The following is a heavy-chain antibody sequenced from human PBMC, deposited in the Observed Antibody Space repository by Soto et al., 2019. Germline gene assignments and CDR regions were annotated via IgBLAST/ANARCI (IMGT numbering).Heavy chain of an antibody. D-gene: IGHD1-26*01. Sequence: QVQLQESGPGLVKPSQTLSLTCSVSGASINRGVSYWTWIRQHPGKGLEWIGYISYSGSTYYNPSLKSRLTISVDTSKNQFSLELISATAADTAVYYCAKTSGSYTLDYWGQGNLVNVSS. CDR2: ISYSGST. CDR1: GASINRGVSY. CDR3: AKTSGSYTLDY. J-gene: IGHJ4*02. V-gene: IGHV4-31*03.